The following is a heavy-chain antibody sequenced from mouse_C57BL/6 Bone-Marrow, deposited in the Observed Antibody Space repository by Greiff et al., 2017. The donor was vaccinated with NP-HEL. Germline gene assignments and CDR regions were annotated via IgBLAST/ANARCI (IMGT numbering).Heavy chain of an antibody. J-gene: IGHJ1*03. Sequence: EVKLEESGGGLVQPGGSLKLSCAASGFTFSDYYMYWVRQTPEKRLEWVAYISNGGGSTYYPDTVKGRFTISRDNAKNTLYLQMSRLKSEDTAMYYCARHDYYGSSLWYFDVWGTGTTVTVSS. CDR3: ARHDYYGSSLWYFDV. CDR1: GFTFSDYY. D-gene: IGHD1-1*01. CDR2: ISNGGGST. V-gene: IGHV5-12*01.